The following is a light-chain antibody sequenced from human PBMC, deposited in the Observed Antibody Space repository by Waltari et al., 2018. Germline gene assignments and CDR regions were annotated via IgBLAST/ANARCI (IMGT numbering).Light chain of an antibody. V-gene: IGKV1-5*03. CDR2: KAS. J-gene: IGKJ4*01. Sequence: DIQMTQSPSTLSASVGDRVIITCRARQSISRWLAWYQQKPGKAPKPLIFKASTLDSGVPSRFSGSGSGTEFTLTISSLQADDFATYYCQQYNSYSGLTFGGGTKVEIK. CDR1: QSISRW. CDR3: QQYNSYSGLT.